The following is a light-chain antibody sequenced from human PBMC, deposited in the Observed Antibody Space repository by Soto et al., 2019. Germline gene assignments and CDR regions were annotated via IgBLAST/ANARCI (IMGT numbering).Light chain of an antibody. CDR3: QQRSNWPPWT. CDR1: QSVSSN. J-gene: IGKJ1*01. Sequence: EIVLTQSPATLSLSPGERATLSCRASQSVSSNLAWYQQKPGQAPRLLIYAASNRATGIPARFSGSGSGTDFTLTISSLESEDFAVYYWQQRSNWPPWTVGQGTKVEIK. CDR2: AAS. V-gene: IGKV3-11*01.